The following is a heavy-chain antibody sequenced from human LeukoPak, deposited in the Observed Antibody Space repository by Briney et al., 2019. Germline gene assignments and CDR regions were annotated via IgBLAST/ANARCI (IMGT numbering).Heavy chain of an antibody. Sequence: PGGSLRLSCAASGFTFSSYGMHWVRQAPGKGLEWVAVISYDGSNKYYADSVKGRFTISRDNSKNTLYLQMNSLRAEDTAVYYCARDVYSSSWYGEVSWGQGTLVTVSS. J-gene: IGHJ4*02. CDR1: GFTFSSYG. V-gene: IGHV3-30*03. CDR2: ISYDGSNK. CDR3: ARDVYSSSWYGEVS. D-gene: IGHD6-13*01.